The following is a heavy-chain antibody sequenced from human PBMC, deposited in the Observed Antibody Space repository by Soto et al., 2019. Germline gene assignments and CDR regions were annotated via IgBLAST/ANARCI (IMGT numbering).Heavy chain of an antibody. CDR2: ISGSGGST. D-gene: IGHD2-21*02. CDR3: AKGSTRGGDHHYFDY. V-gene: IGHV3-23*01. Sequence: GGSLRLSCAASGFTFSSYAMSWVRQAPGKGLEWVSAISGSGGSTYYADSVKGRFTISRDNSKNTLYLQMNSLRAEDTAVYYCAKGSTRGGDHHYFDYWGQGTLVTVSS. J-gene: IGHJ4*02. CDR1: GFTFSSYA.